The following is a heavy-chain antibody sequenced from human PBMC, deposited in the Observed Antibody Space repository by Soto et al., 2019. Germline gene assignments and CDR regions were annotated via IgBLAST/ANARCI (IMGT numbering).Heavy chain of an antibody. Sequence: ASVKVSCKASGYTFTSYDINWVRQATGQGLEWVGWMNPNSGNTGYAQKFQGRVTMTRNTSISTAYMELSSLRSEDTAVYYCARRYYSNYYYANYYYMDVWGKGTTVTVSS. CDR3: ARRYYSNYYYANYYYMDV. CDR1: GYTFTSYD. V-gene: IGHV1-8*01. J-gene: IGHJ6*03. D-gene: IGHD4-4*01. CDR2: MNPNSGNT.